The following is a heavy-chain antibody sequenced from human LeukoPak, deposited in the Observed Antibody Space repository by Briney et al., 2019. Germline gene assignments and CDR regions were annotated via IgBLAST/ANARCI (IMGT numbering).Heavy chain of an antibody. V-gene: IGHV3-74*01. Sequence: GGSPRLSCAASGFTFSSYWMHWVRQAPGKGLVWVSRINSDGSSTNYADSVKGRFTISRDNAKNSLYLQMNSLRAEDTAVYYCARERPNCTNGVCPRSYYYYMDVWGKGTTVTVSS. D-gene: IGHD2-8*01. CDR2: INSDGSST. CDR1: GFTFSSYW. CDR3: ARERPNCTNGVCPRSYYYYMDV. J-gene: IGHJ6*03.